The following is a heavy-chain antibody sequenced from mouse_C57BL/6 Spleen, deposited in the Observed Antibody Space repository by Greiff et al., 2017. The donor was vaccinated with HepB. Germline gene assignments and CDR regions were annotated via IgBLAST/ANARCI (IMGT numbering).Heavy chain of an antibody. D-gene: IGHD3-2*02. CDR1: GYAFSSSW. V-gene: IGHV1-82*01. CDR2: IYPGDGDT. Sequence: QVQLKESGPELVKPGASVKISCKASGYAFSSSWMNWVKQRPGKGLEWIGRIYPGDGDTNYNGKFKGKATLTADKSSSTAYMQLSSLTSEDSAVYFCARETAQAWGQGTTLTVSS. J-gene: IGHJ2*01. CDR3: ARETAQA.